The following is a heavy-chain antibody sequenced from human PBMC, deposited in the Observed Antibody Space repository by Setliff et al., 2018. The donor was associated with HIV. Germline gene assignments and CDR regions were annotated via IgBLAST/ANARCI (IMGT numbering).Heavy chain of an antibody. Sequence: PSETLSLTCTVSGGSISSYYWSWIRQPPGKGLEWIGYIYTSGSTNYNPSLKSRVTMSVDTSKNQFSLKLSSVTAADTAVYYCARLIHTGLLYFDYWGLGKLVTVSS. CDR2: IYTSGST. J-gene: IGHJ4*02. CDR1: GGSISSYY. V-gene: IGHV4-4*09. D-gene: IGHD2-8*02. CDR3: ARLIHTGLLYFDY.